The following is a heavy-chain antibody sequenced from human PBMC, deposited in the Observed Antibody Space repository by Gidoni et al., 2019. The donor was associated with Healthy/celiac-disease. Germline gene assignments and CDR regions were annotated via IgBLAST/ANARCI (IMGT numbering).Heavy chain of an antibody. J-gene: IGHJ6*02. CDR3: ARVPPLLYSYGYRGSGRDYGMDV. CDR1: GGSFSGYY. CDR2: INHSGST. Sequence: QVQLQQWGAGLLKPSETLSLTFAVYGGSFSGYYWSWIRQPPGTGLEWIGEINHSGSTNYNPSLKSRVTISVDTSKNQFSLKLSSVTAADTAVYYCARVPPLLYSYGYRGSGRDYGMDVWGQGTTVTVSS. D-gene: IGHD5-18*01. V-gene: IGHV4-34*01.